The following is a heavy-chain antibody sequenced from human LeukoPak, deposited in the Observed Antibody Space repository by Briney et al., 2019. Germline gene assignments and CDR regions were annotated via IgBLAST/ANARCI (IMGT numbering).Heavy chain of an antibody. V-gene: IGHV4-59*01. CDR1: GGSISSYY. CDR2: IYYSGST. CDR3: ARDTGIAVAGTGGAFDI. J-gene: IGHJ3*02. D-gene: IGHD6-19*01. Sequence: PSQTLSLTCTVSGGSISSYYWSWIRQPPGKGLEWIGYIYYSGSTNYNPSLKSRVTISVDTSKNQFSLKLSSVTAADTAVYYCARDTGIAVAGTGGAFDIWGQGTMVTVSS.